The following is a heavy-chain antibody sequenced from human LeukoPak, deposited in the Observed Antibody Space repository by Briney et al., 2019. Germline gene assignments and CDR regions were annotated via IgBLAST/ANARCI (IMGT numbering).Heavy chain of an antibody. CDR1: GGSISSGDYY. D-gene: IGHD1-1*01. CDR3: AIRDPGTGAFDI. V-gene: IGHV4-31*03. Sequence: SETLSLTCTVSGGSISSGDYYWSWIRQPPGKGLEWIGYIYYSGSTYYNPSLKSRVTISVDTSKNQFSLKLSSVTAADTAVYYCAIRDPGTGAFDIWGQGTMVTVSS. CDR2: IYYSGST. J-gene: IGHJ3*02.